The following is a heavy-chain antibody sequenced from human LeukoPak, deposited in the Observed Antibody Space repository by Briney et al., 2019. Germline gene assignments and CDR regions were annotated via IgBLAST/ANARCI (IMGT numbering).Heavy chain of an antibody. CDR3: TRHTTGSPEFDP. D-gene: IGHD1-26*01. CDR1: GFNFNDSA. J-gene: IGHJ5*02. V-gene: IGHV3-73*01. CDR2: IRSKANNCAT. Sequence: PGGSLRLSCVTSGFNFNDSALHWVRQAPGKGLEWVGRIRSKANNCATTYTASVRGWFIFSRDDSKSTAWLQMNSLRIEDSALYYCTRHTTGSPEFDPWGQGTLVTVAS.